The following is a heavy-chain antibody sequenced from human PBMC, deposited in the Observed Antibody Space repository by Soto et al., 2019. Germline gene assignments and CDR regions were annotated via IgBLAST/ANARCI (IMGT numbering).Heavy chain of an antibody. D-gene: IGHD2-8*01. CDR1: GYTFTSYD. CDR2: MNPNSGNT. Sequence: ASVKVSCKASGYTFTSYDINWVRQATGQGLEWMGWMNPNSGNTGYAQKFQGRVTMTRNTSISTAYMELSSLRSEDTAVYYRARGVKDCTNGVCSNWFDPWGQGTLVTVSS. J-gene: IGHJ5*02. CDR3: ARGVKDCTNGVCSNWFDP. V-gene: IGHV1-8*01.